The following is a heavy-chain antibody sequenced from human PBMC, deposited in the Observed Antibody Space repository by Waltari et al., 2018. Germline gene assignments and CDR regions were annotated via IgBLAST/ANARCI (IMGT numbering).Heavy chain of an antibody. CDR1: GGSFSGYY. CDR3: AREWGYSYGKTETYGMDV. D-gene: IGHD5-18*01. CDR2: INHSGST. Sequence: QVQLQQWGAGLLKPSETLSLTCAVYGGSFSGYYWSWIRQPPGRGLEWIGEINHSGSTNYNPTRKSRVTISVDTSKNQFSLKLSSVTAADTAVYYCAREWGYSYGKTETYGMDVWGQGTTVTVSS. V-gene: IGHV4-34*01. J-gene: IGHJ6*02.